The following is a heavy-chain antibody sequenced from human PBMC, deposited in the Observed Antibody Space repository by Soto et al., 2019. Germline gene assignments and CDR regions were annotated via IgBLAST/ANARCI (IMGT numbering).Heavy chain of an antibody. CDR3: ARGGGYDSFDF. J-gene: IGHJ4*02. D-gene: IGHD2-15*01. CDR2: IYATGTT. Sequence: SETLSLTCTVSGASISGFYWSWIRKSAGKGLEWIGRIYATGTTDYNPSLKSRVMMSVDTSKKQFSLKLRSVTAADTAVYYCARGGGYDSFDFWGQGIQVTVSS. CDR1: GASISGFY. V-gene: IGHV4-4*07.